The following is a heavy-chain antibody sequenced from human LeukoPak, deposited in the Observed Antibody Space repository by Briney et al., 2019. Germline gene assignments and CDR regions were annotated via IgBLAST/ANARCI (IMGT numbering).Heavy chain of an antibody. CDR3: ARLEYSSSSASYWFDH. Sequence: SETLSLTCAVSGGSISSGGYSWSWIRQPPGKGLEWIGYIYHSGSTYYNPSLKSRVTISVDRSKNQFSLKLSSVTAADTAVYYCARLEYSSSSASYWFDHWGQGTLVTVSS. J-gene: IGHJ5*02. V-gene: IGHV4-30-2*01. CDR2: IYHSGST. D-gene: IGHD6-6*01. CDR1: GGSISSGGYS.